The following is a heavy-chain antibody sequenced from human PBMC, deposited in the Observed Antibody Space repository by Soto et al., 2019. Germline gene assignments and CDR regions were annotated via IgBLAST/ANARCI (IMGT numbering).Heavy chain of an antibody. Sequence: QVQLVESGGGVVQPGRSLRLSCAASGFTFSSYVMRWVRQSPGKGLEWVAVISYDGSNTYYADSVKGRFTISRDNSENTLYLQMNSLRAEDTAVYSCARGDCRGVNCYFRGYYFNSWGQGTLVTVSS. J-gene: IGHJ4*02. D-gene: IGHD2-15*01. CDR2: ISYDGSNT. CDR3: ARGDCRGVNCYFRGYYFNS. V-gene: IGHV3-30-3*01. CDR1: GFTFSSYV.